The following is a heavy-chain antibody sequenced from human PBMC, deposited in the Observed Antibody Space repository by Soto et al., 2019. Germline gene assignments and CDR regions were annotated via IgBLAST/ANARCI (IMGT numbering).Heavy chain of an antibody. CDR3: ASHHSSGCPHY. Sequence: QVQLVESGGGLVKPGGSLRLSCAASGFTFSDYYMSWIRQAPGKGLEWVSYISSSSSYTNYADSVNGRFTISRDNAKNSLHLQMNSLRAEDTAVYYYASHHSSGCPHYWGQGTLVTVSS. V-gene: IGHV3-11*05. CDR1: GFTFSDYY. D-gene: IGHD6-19*01. J-gene: IGHJ4*02. CDR2: ISSSSSYT.